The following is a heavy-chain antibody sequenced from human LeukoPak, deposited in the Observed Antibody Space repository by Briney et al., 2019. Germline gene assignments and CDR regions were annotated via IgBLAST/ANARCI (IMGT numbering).Heavy chain of an antibody. CDR1: GGSIGSGDYY. CDR3: AREKVGYSYGPTRWFDP. D-gene: IGHD5-18*01. Sequence: SQTLSLTCTVSGGSIGSGDYYWSWIRQPPGKGLEWIGYIYYSGSTYYNPSLKSRVTISVDTSKNQFSLKLSSVTAADTAVYYCAREKVGYSYGPTRWFDPWGQGTLVTVSS. V-gene: IGHV4-30-4*01. CDR2: IYYSGST. J-gene: IGHJ5*02.